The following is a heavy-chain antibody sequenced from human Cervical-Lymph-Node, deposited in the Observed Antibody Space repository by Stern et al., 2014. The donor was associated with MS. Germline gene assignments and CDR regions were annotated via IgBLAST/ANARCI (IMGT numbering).Heavy chain of an antibody. CDR1: GLTFSTSF. D-gene: IGHD6-6*01. CDR3: ARGGRSSSLDY. V-gene: IGHV3-74*02. CDR2: RDGDGSIR. J-gene: IGHJ4*02. Sequence: EAQLGDSGGGLVQPGGSLRLSCEASGLTFSTSFMHWVRQAPGKGLVWGSRRDGDGSIRTYADSVRGRFIISRYNGKNTLYLQMNSLRAEDTAVYYCARGGRSSSLDYWGQGTLVTVSS.